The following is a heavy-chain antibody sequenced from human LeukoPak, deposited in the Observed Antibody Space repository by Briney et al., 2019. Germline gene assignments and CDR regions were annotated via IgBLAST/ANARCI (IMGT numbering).Heavy chain of an antibody. V-gene: IGHV4-59*01. Sequence: SETLSLTCSVSGGSISSDYWSWVRQPPGKGLEWIAYIYYSGSTIYNPSLKSRVTISVDTSKNQFSLRLSSMTAADTAVYYCARETYYYGMDVWGQGTTVTVSS. CDR3: ARETYYYGMDV. CDR2: IYYSGST. CDR1: GGSISSDY. J-gene: IGHJ6*02.